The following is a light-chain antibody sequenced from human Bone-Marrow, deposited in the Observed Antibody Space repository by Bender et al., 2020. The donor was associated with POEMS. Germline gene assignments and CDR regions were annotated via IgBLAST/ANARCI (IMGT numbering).Light chain of an antibody. J-gene: IGLJ3*02. V-gene: IGLV1-40*01. CDR2: GYN. Sequence: QSVLTQPPSVSGAPGQRVTISCTGSSSNTGSGYDINWYQHLPGTAPKLLIYGYNNRPSGVPDRFSGSKSGTSASLTISGLQAEDEADYYCSSFAGRYTLVFGGGTKVTVL. CDR1: SSNTGSGYD. CDR3: SSFAGRYTLV.